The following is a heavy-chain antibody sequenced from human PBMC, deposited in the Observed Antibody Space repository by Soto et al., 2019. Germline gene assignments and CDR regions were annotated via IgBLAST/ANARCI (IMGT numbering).Heavy chain of an antibody. D-gene: IGHD3-10*01. Sequence: SETLSLTCTVSGGSISTYYWSWIRQPAGKGLEWIGRIYTGGSTNYNPSLKNRVTMSIDTSKNQFSLRLTSVTAADTAVYFCARVSGNYYGSGSYSLDYWGQGTLVTVSS. J-gene: IGHJ4*02. V-gene: IGHV4-4*07. CDR3: ARVSGNYYGSGSYSLDY. CDR1: GGSISTYY. CDR2: IYTGGST.